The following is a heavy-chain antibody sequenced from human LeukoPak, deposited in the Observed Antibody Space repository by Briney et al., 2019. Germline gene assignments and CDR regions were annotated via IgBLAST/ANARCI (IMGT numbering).Heavy chain of an antibody. CDR3: ARLVVPAAPNWFDP. D-gene: IGHD2-2*01. CDR1: GGTFSSYA. J-gene: IGHJ5*02. Sequence: SVKVSCKASGGTFSSYAISWVRQAPGQGLEWMGRIIPILGIANYAQKFQGRVTITADESTSTAYMELSSLRSEDTAVYYCARLVVPAAPNWFDPWGQGTLVTVSS. V-gene: IGHV1-69*04. CDR2: IIPILGIA.